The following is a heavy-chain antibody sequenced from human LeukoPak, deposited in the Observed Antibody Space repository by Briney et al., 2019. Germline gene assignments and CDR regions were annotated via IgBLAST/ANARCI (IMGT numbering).Heavy chain of an antibody. CDR1: GFTFGDYG. Sequence: GGSLRLSCTASGFTFGDYGMSWVRQAPGKGLEWVSAISGSGGSTYYADSVKGRFTISRDNSKNTLYLQMNSLRAEDTAVYYCAKSYRGVTNYFDYWGQGTLVTVSS. J-gene: IGHJ4*02. CDR2: ISGSGGST. CDR3: AKSYRGVTNYFDY. V-gene: IGHV3-23*01. D-gene: IGHD4-17*01.